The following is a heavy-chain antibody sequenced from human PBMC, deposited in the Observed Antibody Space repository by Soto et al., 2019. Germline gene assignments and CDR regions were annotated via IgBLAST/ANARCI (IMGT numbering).Heavy chain of an antibody. CDR1: GGTFSSYA. V-gene: IGHV1-69*12. CDR3: ARERSARIAAAKRYHPFDY. CDR2: IIPIFGTA. D-gene: IGHD6-13*01. Sequence: QVQLVQSGAEVKKPGSSVKVSCKASGGTFSSYAISWVRQAPGQGLEWMGGIIPIFGTANYAQKFQGRVTITADESTSTAYMELSSLRSEDTAVYYCARERSARIAAAKRYHPFDYWGQGTLVTVSS. J-gene: IGHJ4*02.